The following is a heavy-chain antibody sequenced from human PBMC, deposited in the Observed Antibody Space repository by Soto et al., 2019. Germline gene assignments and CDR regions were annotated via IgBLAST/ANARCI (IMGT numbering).Heavy chain of an antibody. J-gene: IGHJ4*02. Sequence: PGGSLRLSCAASGFTFSSYAMSWVRQAPGKGLEWVSAISGSGGSTYYADSVKGRFTISRDNSKNTLYLQMNSLRAEDTAVYYCAKAVSSDYYDSSGYAFDDWGQGTLVTVSS. CDR1: GFTFSSYA. CDR2: ISGSGGST. V-gene: IGHV3-23*01. CDR3: AKAVSSDYYDSSGYAFDD. D-gene: IGHD3-22*01.